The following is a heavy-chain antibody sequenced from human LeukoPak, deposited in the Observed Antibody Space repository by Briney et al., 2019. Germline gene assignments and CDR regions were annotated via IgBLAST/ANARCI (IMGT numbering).Heavy chain of an antibody. Sequence: SETLSLTCTVSGGSISSSSYYWGWIRQPPGKGLEWIGSIYYSGSTYYNPSLKSRVTISVDTSKNQFSLKLSSVTAADTAVYYCARASSPLLSGYRGYFQHWGQGTLVTVSS. CDR3: ARASSPLLSGYRGYFQH. V-gene: IGHV4-39*01. D-gene: IGHD5-12*01. CDR2: IYYSGST. CDR1: GGSISSSSYY. J-gene: IGHJ1*01.